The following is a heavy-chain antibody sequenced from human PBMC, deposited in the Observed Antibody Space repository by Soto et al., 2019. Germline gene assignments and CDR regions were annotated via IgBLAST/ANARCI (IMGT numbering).Heavy chain of an antibody. J-gene: IGHJ4*02. CDR3: ASSHPQVRDYYDSSGYYHNFDY. CDR2: INPSGGST. CDR1: GYTFTSYY. D-gene: IGHD3-22*01. V-gene: IGHV1-46*01. Sequence: QVQLVQSGAEVKKPGATVKVSCKASGYTFTSYYMHWVRQAPGQGLEWMGIINPSGGSTSYAQKFQGRVTMTRDTSTSTVYMELSSLRSEDTAVYYCASSHPQVRDYYDSSGYYHNFDYWGQGTLVTVSS.